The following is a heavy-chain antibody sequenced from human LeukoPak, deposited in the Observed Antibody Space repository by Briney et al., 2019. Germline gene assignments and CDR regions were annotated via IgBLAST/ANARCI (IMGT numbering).Heavy chain of an antibody. V-gene: IGHV4-38-2*02. Sequence: SETLSLTCTVSGYSISSGYYWGWIRQPPGKGLEWIGSIYHSGSTYYNPSLKSRVTISVDTSKNQFSLKLSSVTAADTAVHYCARVKSGYWGQGTLVTVSS. CDR3: ARVKSGY. CDR2: IYHSGST. J-gene: IGHJ4*02. CDR1: GYSISSGYY.